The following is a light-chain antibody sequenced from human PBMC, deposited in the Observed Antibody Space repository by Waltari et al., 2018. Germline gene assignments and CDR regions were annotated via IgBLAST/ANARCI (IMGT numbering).Light chain of an antibody. V-gene: IGLV2-14*01. Sequence: QSALTQPASVSGSPGQSITISCTGTSSDVGAYNYVSWYQQHPGKAPKLMISEVSNRPSGVSNRFAGSESGNTASLTISGLQAEDEADYYCSSSTSSSTLVFGGGTKLTVL. CDR3: SSSTSSSTLV. J-gene: IGLJ3*02. CDR1: SSDVGAYNY. CDR2: EVS.